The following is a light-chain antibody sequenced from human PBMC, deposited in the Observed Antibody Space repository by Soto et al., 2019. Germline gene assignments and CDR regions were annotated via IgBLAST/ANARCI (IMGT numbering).Light chain of an antibody. Sequence: SALTQPASVSGSPGQSITISCTGTSSDVGGYKYVSWYQQHPGKAPKLMIYEVSNRPSGVSNRFSGSKSVNTASLTISGLQAEDEGDYYCSSYTNTKTQVCGNGTKVTVL. J-gene: IGLJ1*01. CDR2: EVS. V-gene: IGLV2-14*01. CDR3: SSYTNTKTQV. CDR1: SSDVGGYKY.